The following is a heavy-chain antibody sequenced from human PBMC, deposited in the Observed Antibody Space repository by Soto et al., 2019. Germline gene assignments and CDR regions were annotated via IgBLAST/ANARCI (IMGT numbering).Heavy chain of an antibody. J-gene: IGHJ4*02. CDR2: ISYDGSNK. CDR3: AVPSGPGPTSVDY. V-gene: IGHV3-30-3*01. CDR1: GFTFSSYA. D-gene: IGHD7-27*01. Sequence: PGGSLRLSCAASGFTFSSYAMHWVRQAPGKGLDWVAVISYDGSNKYYADSVKGRFTISRDNSKNTLYLQMNSLRAEDTAVYYCAVPSGPGPTSVDYWGQGTLVTVSS.